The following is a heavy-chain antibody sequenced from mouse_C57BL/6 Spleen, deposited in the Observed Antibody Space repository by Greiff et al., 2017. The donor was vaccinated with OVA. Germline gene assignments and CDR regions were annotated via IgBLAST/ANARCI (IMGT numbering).Heavy chain of an antibody. CDR2: IHPNSGST. CDR3: ARAYGSSYNFDY. J-gene: IGHJ2*01. V-gene: IGHV1-64*01. Sequence: VQLQQPGAELVKPGASVKLSCKASGYTFTSYWMHWVKQRPGQGLEWIGMIHPNSGSTNYNEKFKSKATLTVDKSSSTAYMQLSSLTSEDSAVYYCARAYGSSYNFDYWGQGTTLTVSS. CDR1: GYTFTSYW. D-gene: IGHD1-1*01.